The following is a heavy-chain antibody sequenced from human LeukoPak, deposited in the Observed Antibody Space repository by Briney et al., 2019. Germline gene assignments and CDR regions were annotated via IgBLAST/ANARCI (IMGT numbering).Heavy chain of an antibody. CDR3: AKGNGYSYGRYYFDY. CDR1: AFTVSSYA. V-gene: IGHV3-23*01. J-gene: IGHJ4*02. D-gene: IGHD5-18*01. Sequence: PVGSLRLSCAASAFTVSSYAMGWVRPAPGKGLEWVSAIPASGDNSYYADSVKGRLTIYRDNSKIPLYLQMNSLRAEDTAVYYCAKGNGYSYGRYYFDYWGQGTLVTVSS. CDR2: IPASGDNS.